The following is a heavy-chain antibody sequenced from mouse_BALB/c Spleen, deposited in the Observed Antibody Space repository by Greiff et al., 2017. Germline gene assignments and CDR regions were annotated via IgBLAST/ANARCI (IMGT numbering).Heavy chain of an antibody. V-gene: IGHV1S135*01. D-gene: IGHD1-2*01. CDR1: GYSFTGYN. CDR2: IDPYYGGT. J-gene: IGHJ3*01. Sequence: VQLKQSGPELEKPGASVKISCKASGYSFTGYNMNWVKQSNGKSLEWIGNIDPYYGGTSYNQKFKGKATLTVDKSSSTAYMQLSSLASEDSALYYCARGIHYYGYVAYWGQGTLVTVSA. CDR3: ARGIHYYGYVAY.